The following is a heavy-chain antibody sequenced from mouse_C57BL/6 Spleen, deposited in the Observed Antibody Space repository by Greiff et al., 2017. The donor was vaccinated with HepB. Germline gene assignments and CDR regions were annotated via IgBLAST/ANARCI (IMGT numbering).Heavy chain of an antibody. Sequence: VQLKESGGGLVQPGGSLKLSCAASGFTFSDYGMAWVRQAPRKGPEWVAFISNLAYSIYYADTVTGRFTISRENAKNTLYLEMSSLRSEDTAMYYCARGGYYGYDEAMDYWGQGTSVTVSS. V-gene: IGHV5-15*01. CDR2: ISNLAYSI. J-gene: IGHJ4*01. CDR1: GFTFSDYG. D-gene: IGHD2-2*01. CDR3: ARGGYYGYDEAMDY.